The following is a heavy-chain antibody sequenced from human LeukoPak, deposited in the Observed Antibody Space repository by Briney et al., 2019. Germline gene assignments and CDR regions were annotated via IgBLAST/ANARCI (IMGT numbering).Heavy chain of an antibody. CDR1: GFTFSSYS. V-gene: IGHV3-48*04. Sequence: GGSLSLSCAASGFTFSSYSMNWVRQAPGKGLEWVSYITSSSSTIYYADSVKGRFTISRDNAKNSLYLQMNSLRAEDTAVYYCARAARSMWGWFDPWGQGTLVTVSS. CDR2: ITSSSSTI. D-gene: IGHD2/OR15-2a*01. CDR3: ARAARSMWGWFDP. J-gene: IGHJ5*02.